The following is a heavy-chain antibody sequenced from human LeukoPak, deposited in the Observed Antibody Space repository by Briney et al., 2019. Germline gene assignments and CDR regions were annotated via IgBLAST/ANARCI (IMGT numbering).Heavy chain of an antibody. D-gene: IGHD3-9*01. CDR3: ARAFTSSGYYYVEY. CDR2: IWYDGNNK. CDR1: GFTFSSFG. J-gene: IGHJ4*02. V-gene: IGHV3-33*01. Sequence: GGSLRLSCAASGFTFSSFGMHWVRQAPGKGLEWVAVIWYDGNNKYYADSVKGRFTISRDNSKNTLYLQMNSLRAEDTAVYYCARAFTSSGYYYVEYWGQGTLVTVSS.